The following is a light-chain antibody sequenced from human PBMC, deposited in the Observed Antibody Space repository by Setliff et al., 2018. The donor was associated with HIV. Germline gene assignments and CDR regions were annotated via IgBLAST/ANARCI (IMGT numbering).Light chain of an antibody. CDR1: SSDVGGYDY. J-gene: IGLJ2*01. Sequence: QSALTQPASVSGSPGQSITISCTGTSSDVGGYDYVSWYQQHPGEAPKLIIFEVTNRASGVSDRFSGSKSGNTASLTISGLQAEDEALYYCTSYRSINTLVFGGGTKVTVL. CDR3: TSYRSINTLV. CDR2: EVT. V-gene: IGLV2-14*01.